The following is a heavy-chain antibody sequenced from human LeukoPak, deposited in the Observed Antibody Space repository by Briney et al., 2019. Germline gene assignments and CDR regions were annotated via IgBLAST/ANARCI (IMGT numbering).Heavy chain of an antibody. CDR2: INPNSGGT. D-gene: IGHD2-21*02. CDR1: GCTFTGYY. V-gene: IGHV1-2*02. J-gene: IGHJ4*02. Sequence: ASVKVSCKASGCTFTGYYMHWVRQAPGQGLEWMGWINPNSGGTNYAQKFQGRVTMTRDTSISTAYMELSRLRSDDTAVYYCARDPGKHCGGDCSGDYWGQGTLVTVSS. CDR3: ARDPGKHCGGDCSGDY.